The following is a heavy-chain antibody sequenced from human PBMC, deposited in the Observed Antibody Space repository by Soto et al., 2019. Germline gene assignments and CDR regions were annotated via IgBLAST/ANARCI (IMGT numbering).Heavy chain of an antibody. CDR2: ISTHNCNT. Sequence: QDQLVQSGAEVKKPGASVKVSCKASVFTSSGISWVRQAPGQRLEWMRWISTHNCNTIYAQKFQGRVIMTMDTSTTPGYMELRSLRPDDPAVYLCAREGILGLFDAYDLWGQGTMVTVSS. V-gene: IGHV1-18*04. CDR1: VFTSSG. CDR3: AREGILGLFDAYDL. J-gene: IGHJ3*01. D-gene: IGHD3-3*01.